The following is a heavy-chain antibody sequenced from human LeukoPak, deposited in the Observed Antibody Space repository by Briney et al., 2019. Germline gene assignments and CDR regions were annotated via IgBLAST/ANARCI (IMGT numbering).Heavy chain of an antibody. J-gene: IGHJ4*02. CDR2: IGHDGSKE. CDR1: GFTFSNYG. Sequence: GGSLRLSCAAAGFTFSNYGIHRVRQAPGKGLEWVAFIGHDGSKEYYADSVEGRFTISRDSSKNTVYLQMNSLRADDTALYYCAKDRRYSGYGIFDYWGQGTLVTVSS. V-gene: IGHV3-30*02. D-gene: IGHD5-12*01. CDR3: AKDRRYSGYGIFDY.